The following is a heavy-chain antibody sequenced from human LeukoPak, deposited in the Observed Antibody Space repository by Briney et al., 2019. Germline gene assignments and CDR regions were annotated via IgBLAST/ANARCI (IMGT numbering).Heavy chain of an antibody. CDR2: INPSGGST. CDR3: ARGGLWFGETPGAFDI. V-gene: IGHV1-46*01. J-gene: IGHJ3*02. CDR1: GYTFTSYY. Sequence: GASVKVSCKASGYTFTSYYMHWVRQAPGQGLEWMGLINPSGGSTSYAQKFQGRVTMTRDMSTSTVYMELSSLRSEDTAVYYCARGGLWFGETPGAFDIWGQGTMVTVSS. D-gene: IGHD3-10*01.